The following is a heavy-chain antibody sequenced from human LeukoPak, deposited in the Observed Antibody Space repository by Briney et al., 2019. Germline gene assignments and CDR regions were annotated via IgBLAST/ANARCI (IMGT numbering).Heavy chain of an antibody. D-gene: IGHD6-13*01. Sequence: GGSLRLSCAASGFTFSDYYMTWIRQAPGRGLEWISYISRTGNSIYYADSVKGRFTISRDSAKNSLYLQMNSLRAEDTAVYYCARGPYSSNWYVDYWGQGTLVTVAS. CDR3: ARGPYSSNWYVDY. V-gene: IGHV3-11*04. CDR2: ISRTGNSI. CDR1: GFTFSDYY. J-gene: IGHJ4*02.